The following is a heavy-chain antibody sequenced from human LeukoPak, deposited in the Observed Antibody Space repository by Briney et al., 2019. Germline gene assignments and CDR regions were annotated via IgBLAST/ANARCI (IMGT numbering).Heavy chain of an antibody. J-gene: IGHJ4*02. V-gene: IGHV3-21*01. D-gene: IGHD2-21*02. CDR2: ISSSSSYI. Sequence: PGGSLRLSCAASGFTFSSYSMNWVRQAPGKGLEWVSSISSSSSYIYYADSVKGRFTISRDNAKNSLYLQMNSLRAEDTAVHYCARATPYCGGDCPHDYWGQGTLVTVSS. CDR3: ARATPYCGGDCPHDY. CDR1: GFTFSSYS.